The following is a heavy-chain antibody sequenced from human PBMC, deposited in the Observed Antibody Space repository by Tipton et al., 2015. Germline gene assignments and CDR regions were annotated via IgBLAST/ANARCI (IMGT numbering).Heavy chain of an antibody. D-gene: IGHD3-3*01. CDR3: ARGAPYLDSWGGYYNGYYLGMDV. CDR2: ISSSSNYI. Sequence: GSLRLSCAASGFTFSSQRMNWVRQAPGMGLEWVSSISSSSNYIDYADSLKGRSTISRDNAKNSLYLQMDSLRAEDSGVYYCARGAPYLDSWGGYYNGYYLGMDVWGQGTTVSVSS. CDR1: GFTFSSQR. J-gene: IGHJ6*02. V-gene: IGHV3-21*01.